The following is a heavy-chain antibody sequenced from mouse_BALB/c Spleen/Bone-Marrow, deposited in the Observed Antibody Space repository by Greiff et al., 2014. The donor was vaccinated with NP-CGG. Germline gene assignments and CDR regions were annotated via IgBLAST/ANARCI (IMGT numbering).Heavy chain of an antibody. V-gene: IGHV1-69*02. J-gene: IGHJ2*02. Sequence: QVQLQQSGAEVVKPGASVKVSCKASGYTFTNYWMQWVKQRLGQGLEWIGEIEPSDSYTNYNQDFKGKATLTVDKSSSTAYMQLSSLTSEDSAVYYCARGRTTVVSDYWGQGTSLTVSS. CDR3: ARGRTTVVSDY. D-gene: IGHD1-1*01. CDR2: IEPSDSYT. CDR1: GYTFTNYW.